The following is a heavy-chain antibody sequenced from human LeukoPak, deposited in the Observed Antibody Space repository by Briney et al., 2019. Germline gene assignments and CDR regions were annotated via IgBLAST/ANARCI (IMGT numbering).Heavy chain of an antibody. V-gene: IGHV1-69*05. J-gene: IGHJ4*02. Sequence: SVKVSCKASGGTFSSYAISWVRQAPGQGLEWMGGIIPIFGTANYAQKFQGRVTITTDESTSTAYMELSSLRSEDTAVYYCAREGGFGCSYGYGGAFDYWGQGTLVTVSS. CDR3: AREGGFGCSYGYGGAFDY. D-gene: IGHD5-18*01. CDR1: GGTFSSYA. CDR2: IIPIFGTA.